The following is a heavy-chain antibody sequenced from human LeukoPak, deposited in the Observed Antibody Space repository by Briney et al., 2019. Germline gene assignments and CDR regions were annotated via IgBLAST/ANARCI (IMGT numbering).Heavy chain of an antibody. J-gene: IGHJ4*02. CDR1: GGSISSYY. CDR3: ARGPPDGYDFWSGHKYYFDY. D-gene: IGHD3-3*01. CDR2: IYYSGST. V-gene: IGHV4-59*01. Sequence: SETLSLTCTVSGGSISSYYWSWIRQPPGKGLEWIGYIYYSGSTNYNPSLKSRVTISVDTSKNQFSLKLSPVTAADTAVYYCARGPPDGYDFWSGHKYYFDYWGQGTLVTVSS.